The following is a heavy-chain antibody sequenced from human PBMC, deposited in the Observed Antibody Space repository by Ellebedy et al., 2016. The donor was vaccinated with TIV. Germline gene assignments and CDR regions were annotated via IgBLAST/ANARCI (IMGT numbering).Heavy chain of an antibody. CDR2: IWYDGSNK. D-gene: IGHD2-15*01. Sequence: GESLKISXAASGFTFSSYGMHWVRQAPGKGLEWVAVIWYDGSNKYYADSVKGRFTISRDNSKNTLYLQMNSLRAEDTAVYYCARERLYCSGGSCGFDYWGQGTLVTVSS. CDR1: GFTFSSYG. V-gene: IGHV3-33*08. CDR3: ARERLYCSGGSCGFDY. J-gene: IGHJ4*02.